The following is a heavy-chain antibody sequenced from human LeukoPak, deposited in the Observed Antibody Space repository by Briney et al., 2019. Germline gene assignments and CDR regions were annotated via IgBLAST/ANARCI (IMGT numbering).Heavy chain of an antibody. CDR1: GFTFSSYG. CDR3: AKDLSYSSSWYAIDY. D-gene: IGHD6-13*01. J-gene: IGHJ4*02. V-gene: IGHV3-30*18. Sequence: PGGSLRLSCAASGFTFSSYGMHWVRQAPGKGLEWVAVISYDGSNKYYADSVKGRFTISRDNSKNTLYLQMNSLRAEDTAVYYCAKDLSYSSSWYAIDYWGQGTLVTVSS. CDR2: ISYDGSNK.